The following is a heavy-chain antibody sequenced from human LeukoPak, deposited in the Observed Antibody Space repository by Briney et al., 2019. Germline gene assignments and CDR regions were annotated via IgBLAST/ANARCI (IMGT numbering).Heavy chain of an antibody. CDR3: ARGPRYCSSTSCYWWFDP. CDR1: GCTFSSYA. D-gene: IGHD2-2*01. Sequence: ASVKVSCKASGCTFSSYAISWVRQAPGQGLEWMGRIIPILGIANYAQKFQGRVTITADKSTSTAYMELSSLRSEDTAVYYCARGPRYCSSTSCYWWFDPGGQGTLVTVSS. CDR2: IIPILGIA. V-gene: IGHV1-69*04. J-gene: IGHJ5*02.